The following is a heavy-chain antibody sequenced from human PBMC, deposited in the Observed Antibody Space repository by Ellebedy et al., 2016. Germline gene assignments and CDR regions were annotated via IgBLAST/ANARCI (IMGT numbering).Heavy chain of an antibody. Sequence: ASVKVSXKASGYTFTGYYMHWVRQAPGQGLEWMGWINPNSGGTNYAQKFQGRVTMTRDTSISTAYMELSRLRSDDTAVYYCARTLRYYYYGMDVWGQGTTVTVSS. V-gene: IGHV1-2*02. CDR2: INPNSGGT. CDR1: GYTFTGYY. CDR3: ARTLRYYYYGMDV. D-gene: IGHD5/OR15-5a*01. J-gene: IGHJ6*02.